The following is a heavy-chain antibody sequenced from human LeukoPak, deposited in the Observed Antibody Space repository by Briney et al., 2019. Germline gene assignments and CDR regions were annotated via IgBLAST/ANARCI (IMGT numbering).Heavy chain of an antibody. Sequence: PSETLSLTCAVYGGSFSGYYWSWIRQPPGKGLEWLGEINHSGSTNYNPSLKSRVTISVDTSKNQFSLKLSSVTAADTAVHYCASGSMITFGGVEDWGQGTLVTVSS. J-gene: IGHJ4*02. CDR2: INHSGST. CDR3: ASGSMITFGGVED. D-gene: IGHD3-16*01. CDR1: GGSFSGYY. V-gene: IGHV4-34*01.